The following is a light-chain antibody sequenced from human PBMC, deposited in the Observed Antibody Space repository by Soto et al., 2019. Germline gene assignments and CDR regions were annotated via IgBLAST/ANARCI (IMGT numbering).Light chain of an antibody. J-gene: IGKJ4*01. Sequence: EVVLTQSPVTLSLSPRERATLSCRASQSVGSYLSWYQQKPGQAPRLLIYDTSNRATGIPARFSGSGSGTDFPPTISSLEPEDFVFYYCQQRSNWVTFGGGTRVEIK. CDR1: QSVGSY. V-gene: IGKV3-11*01. CDR2: DTS. CDR3: QQRSNWVT.